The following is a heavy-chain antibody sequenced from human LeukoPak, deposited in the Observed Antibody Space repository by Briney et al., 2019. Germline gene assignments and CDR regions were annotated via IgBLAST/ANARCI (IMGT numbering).Heavy chain of an antibody. D-gene: IGHD3-3*01. CDR1: GFTFSSYA. CDR2: ISGSGGST. V-gene: IGHV3-23*01. J-gene: IGHJ4*02. Sequence: EGSLRLSCAASGFTFSSYAMSWVRQAPGKGLEWVSAISGSGGSTYYADSVKGRFTISRDNAKNSLYLQMNSLRAEDTAVYYCARDPHHMEWLSSPLDYWGQGTLVTVSS. CDR3: ARDPHHMEWLSSPLDY.